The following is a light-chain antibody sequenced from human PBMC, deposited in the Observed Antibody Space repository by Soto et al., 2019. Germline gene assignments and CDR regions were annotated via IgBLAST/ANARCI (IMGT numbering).Light chain of an antibody. J-gene: IGKJ4*01. CDR3: QQSYSTPLT. Sequence: GDRVTITCRVSQSISSYLNWYQQKPGKAPKLLIYAASSLQSGVPSRFSGSGSGTDFTLTICSLQPEDFATYYCQQSYSTPLTFGGGTKVDIK. CDR2: AAS. V-gene: IGKV1-39*01. CDR1: QSISSY.